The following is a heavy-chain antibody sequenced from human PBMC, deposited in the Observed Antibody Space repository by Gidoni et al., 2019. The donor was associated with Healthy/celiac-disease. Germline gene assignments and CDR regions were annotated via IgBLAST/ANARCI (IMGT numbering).Heavy chain of an antibody. D-gene: IGHD5-12*01. CDR3: ARGGSRLGYYYYYMDV. CDR2: IIPIFGTA. V-gene: IGHV1-69*01. Sequence: QVQLVQSGAEVKKPGSSVKVSCKASGGNFSSDAISWVRQAPGQGLEWMGGIIPIFGTANYAQKFQGRVTITADESTSTAYMELSSLRSEDTAVYYCARGGSRLGYYYYYMDVWGKGTTVTVSS. CDR1: GGNFSSDA. J-gene: IGHJ6*03.